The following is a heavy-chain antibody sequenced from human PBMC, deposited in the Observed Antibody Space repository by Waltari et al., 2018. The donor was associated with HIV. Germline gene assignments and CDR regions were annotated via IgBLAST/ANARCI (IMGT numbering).Heavy chain of an antibody. V-gene: IGHV3-48*03. CDR2: ISAGGTK. CDR3: AKAVGDTSGRYWGGDV. D-gene: IGHD6-19*01. Sequence: EVQLVESGGGLVQPGGSLSLSCVGSGFTFSNYEMPWVRQAPGKGLEWISYISAGGTKYYADSVKGRFSISRDNAKNSLYLQMNSLRAEDTAVYYCAKAVGDTSGRYWGGDVWGQGTTVTVSS. CDR1: GFTFSNYE. J-gene: IGHJ6*02.